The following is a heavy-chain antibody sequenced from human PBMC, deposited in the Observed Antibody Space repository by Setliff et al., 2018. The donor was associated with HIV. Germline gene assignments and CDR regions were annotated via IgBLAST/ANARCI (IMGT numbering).Heavy chain of an antibody. D-gene: IGHD3-16*01. CDR1: NGSFNGYY. J-gene: IGHJ4*02. V-gene: IGHV4-34*01. CDR3: ALLEVPFIGGRIPSF. CDR2: INHSGGT. Sequence: SETLSLTCAVYNGSFNGYYWSWIRQPPGKGLEWIGEINHSGGTTYNPSLNGRVGISVDTSKNQFSLKLITLAVADTAVYYCALLEVPFIGGRIPSFWGQGTLVTVSS.